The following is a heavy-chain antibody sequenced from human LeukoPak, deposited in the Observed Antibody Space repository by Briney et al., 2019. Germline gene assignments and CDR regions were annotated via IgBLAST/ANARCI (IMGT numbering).Heavy chain of an antibody. J-gene: IGHJ4*02. V-gene: IGHV4-4*02. CDR3: ARKGPATIADY. CDR1: GGFISSGNW. Sequence: SETLSLTCAVSGGFISSGNWWGWFRQPPGKGLEWIGKIHHSVSTNYNPSLKSRVAISMDKSKNQFSLDVTSVTAADTAMYYCARKGPATIADYWGRGTLVSVSS. D-gene: IGHD4-11*01. CDR2: IHHSVST.